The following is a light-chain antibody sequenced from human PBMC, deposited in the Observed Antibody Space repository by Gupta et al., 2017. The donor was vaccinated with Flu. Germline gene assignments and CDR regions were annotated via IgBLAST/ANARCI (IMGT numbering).Light chain of an antibody. Sequence: SYELTQPPSVAVSPGQTARIHCSGDALPKQYAYWYQQKPGQAPVLVIYKDSERPSGIPERFSGSSSGTTVTLTISGVQAEDEADYYCQSADSSGTYRFCGGTKLTVL. J-gene: IGLJ2*01. CDR2: KDS. V-gene: IGLV3-25*02. CDR1: ALPKQY. CDR3: QSADSSGTYR.